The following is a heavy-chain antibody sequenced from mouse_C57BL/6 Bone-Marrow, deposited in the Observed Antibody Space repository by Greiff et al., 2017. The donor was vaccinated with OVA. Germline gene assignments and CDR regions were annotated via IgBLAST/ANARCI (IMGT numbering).Heavy chain of an antibody. CDR1: GYTFTDYY. D-gene: IGHD1-1*01. Sequence: EVQGVESGPVLVKPGASVKMSCKASGYTFTDYYMNWVKQSHGKSLEWIGVINPYNGGTSYNQKFKGKATLTVDKSSSTAYMELNSLTSEDSAVYYCAYYGSSPYYFDYWGQGTTLTVSS. CDR3: AYYGSSPYYFDY. V-gene: IGHV1-19*01. J-gene: IGHJ2*01. CDR2: INPYNGGT.